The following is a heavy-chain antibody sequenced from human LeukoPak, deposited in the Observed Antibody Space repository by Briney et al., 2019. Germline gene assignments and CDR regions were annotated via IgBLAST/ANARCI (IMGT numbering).Heavy chain of an antibody. V-gene: IGHV1-69*04. J-gene: IGHJ4*02. D-gene: IGHD3-16*01. CDR1: GGTFSSYA. Sequence: SVKVSCKASGGTFSSYAISWVGQAPGQGLEWMGRIIPIFGIAKYAQKFQGRVTITADKSTRTAYMELSSLRSEDTGVYYCAREGLGDELGVRHKDYCGEGALVTVSS. CDR3: AREGLGDELGVRHKDY. CDR2: IIPIFGIA.